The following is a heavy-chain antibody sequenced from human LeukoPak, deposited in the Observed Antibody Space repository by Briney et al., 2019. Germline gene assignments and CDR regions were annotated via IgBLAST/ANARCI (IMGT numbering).Heavy chain of an antibody. J-gene: IGHJ3*02. Sequence: PGGSLRLSCAASGFTFSSYAMSWVRQAPGKGLEWVSAISGSGGSTYYADSVKGRFTISRDNAKNSLYLQMNSLRAEDTAVYYCARDPAHTYGEDAFDIWGQGTMVTVSS. CDR3: ARDPAHTYGEDAFDI. CDR1: GFTFSSYA. CDR2: ISGSGGST. V-gene: IGHV3-23*01. D-gene: IGHD3-10*01.